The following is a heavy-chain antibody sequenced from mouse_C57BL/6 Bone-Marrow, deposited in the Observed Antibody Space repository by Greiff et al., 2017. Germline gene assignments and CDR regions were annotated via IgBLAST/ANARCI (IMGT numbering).Heavy chain of an antibody. D-gene: IGHD1-1*01. V-gene: IGHV1-63*01. CDR3: AREYYYYGSSYGYFDV. CDR1: GYTFTNYW. J-gene: IGHJ1*03. CDR2: IYPGGGYT. Sequence: VQLQQSGAELVRPGPSVKMSCKASGYTFTNYWIGWAKQRPGHGLEWIGDIYPGGGYTNYNEKFKGKATLTADKSSSTAYMQFSSLTSEDSAIYYCAREYYYYGSSYGYFDVWGTGTTVTVSS.